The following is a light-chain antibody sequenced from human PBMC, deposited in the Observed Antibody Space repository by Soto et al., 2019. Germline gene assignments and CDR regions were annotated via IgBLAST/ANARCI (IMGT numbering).Light chain of an antibody. Sequence: DIQMTQSPSSLSASVGDRVTITCRASQSISTYLNWYQQKPGKAPELLIYSASSLQSGVPSRFSGSGSGTGFTLTISSLQPEDFGTYFCQQSYSTPLTFGGGTKVEIK. CDR3: QQSYSTPLT. CDR1: QSISTY. CDR2: SAS. V-gene: IGKV1-39*01. J-gene: IGKJ4*01.